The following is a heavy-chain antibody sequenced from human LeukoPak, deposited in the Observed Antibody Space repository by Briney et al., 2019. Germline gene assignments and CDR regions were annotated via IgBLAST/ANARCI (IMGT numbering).Heavy chain of an antibody. CDR1: GFTFSDYY. Sequence: GGSLRLSCAASGFTFSDYYMRWIRQAPGKGLEWVSYISSSGTTIYCAGSVRGRFTISRDNAKNSLYLQMSSLRAEDTAVYYCARDPLSYSGYNYGDYWGEGALLTVSS. V-gene: IGHV3-11*01. J-gene: IGHJ4*02. CDR2: ISSSGTTI. D-gene: IGHD5-12*01. CDR3: ARDPLSYSGYNYGDY.